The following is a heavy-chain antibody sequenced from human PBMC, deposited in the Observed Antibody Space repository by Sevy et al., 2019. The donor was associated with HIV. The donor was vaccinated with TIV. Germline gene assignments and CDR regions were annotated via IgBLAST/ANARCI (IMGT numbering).Heavy chain of an antibody. CDR2: IYYSGST. CDR1: GGSISSGGYY. J-gene: IGHJ5*02. CDR3: ARAAYPDNWFDP. V-gene: IGHV4-31*03. Sequence: SETMSLTCTVSGGSISSGGYYWSWIRQHPGKGLEWIGYIYYSGSTYYNPPLKSRVTISVDTSKNQFSLKLSSVTAADTAVYYCARAAYPDNWFDPWGQGTLVTVSS.